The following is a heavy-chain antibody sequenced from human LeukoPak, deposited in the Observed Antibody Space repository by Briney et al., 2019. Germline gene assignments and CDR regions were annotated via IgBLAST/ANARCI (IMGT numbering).Heavy chain of an antibody. V-gene: IGHV4-61*02. CDR2: IYTSGST. Sequence: SETLSLTCTVSGGSISSGSYYWSWIRQPAGKGLEWIGRIYTSGSTTYNSSLKSRVTISLDTSKNHFSLRLSSVTAADTAVYYCAGDREVGATGYYFDYWGQGTLVTVSS. D-gene: IGHD1-26*01. CDR3: AGDREVGATGYYFDY. CDR1: GGSISSGSYY. J-gene: IGHJ4*02.